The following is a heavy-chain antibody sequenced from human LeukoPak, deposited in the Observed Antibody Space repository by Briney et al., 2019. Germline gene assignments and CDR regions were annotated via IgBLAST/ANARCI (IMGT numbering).Heavy chain of an antibody. CDR3: ARGVNMVRGIISFDY. J-gene: IGHJ4*02. CDR2: IYHSGST. CDR1: GGSISGNNW. D-gene: IGHD3-10*01. Sequence: SETLSHTCAVSGGSISGNNWWTWVRQPPGKGLEWIGEIYHSGSTNYNPSLKSRVTISVDKSKNQFSLRLSSVTAADTAVYYCARGVNMVRGIISFDYWGQGTLVTVSS. V-gene: IGHV4-4*02.